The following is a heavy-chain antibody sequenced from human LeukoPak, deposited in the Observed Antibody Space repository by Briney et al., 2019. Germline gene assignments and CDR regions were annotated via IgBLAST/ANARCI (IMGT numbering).Heavy chain of an antibody. J-gene: IGHJ6*03. CDR3: ARVGRIAVAGTWNYYYYMDV. CDR2: ISSSSSTI. D-gene: IGHD6-19*01. Sequence: GGSLRLSCAASGFTFSSYSMNWVRQAPGKWLEWVSYISSSSSTIYYADSVKGRFTISRDNAKNSLYLQMNSLRAEDTAVYYCARVGRIAVAGTWNYYYYMDVWGKGTTVTVSS. CDR1: GFTFSSYS. V-gene: IGHV3-48*01.